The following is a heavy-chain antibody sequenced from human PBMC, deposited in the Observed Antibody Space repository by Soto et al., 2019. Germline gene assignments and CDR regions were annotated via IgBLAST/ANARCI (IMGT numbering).Heavy chain of an antibody. J-gene: IGHJ4*02. CDR3: ARALTYYYDIDY. D-gene: IGHD3-22*01. V-gene: IGHV4-30-2*01. CDR2: IYHSGST. CDR1: GGSISSGGYS. Sequence: SETLSLTCAVSGGSISSGGYSWSWIRQPPGKGLEWIGYIYHSGSTYYNPSLKSRVTISVDRSKNQFSLKLSSVTAADTAVYYCARALTYYYDIDYWGQGTLVTVSS.